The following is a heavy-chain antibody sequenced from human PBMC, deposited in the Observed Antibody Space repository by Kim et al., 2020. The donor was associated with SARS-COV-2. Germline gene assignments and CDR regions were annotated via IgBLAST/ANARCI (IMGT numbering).Heavy chain of an antibody. J-gene: IGHJ6*04. CDR2: IIPIFGTA. V-gene: IGHV1-69*13. Sequence: SVKVSCKASGGTFSSYAISWVRQAPGQGLEWMGGIIPIFGTANYAQKFQGRVTITADESTSTAYMELSSLRSEDTAVYYCARDGTVVVPAGRDYYGMDVWGVAATVSVSS. D-gene: IGHD2-2*01. CDR1: GGTFSSYA. CDR3: ARDGTVVVPAGRDYYGMDV.